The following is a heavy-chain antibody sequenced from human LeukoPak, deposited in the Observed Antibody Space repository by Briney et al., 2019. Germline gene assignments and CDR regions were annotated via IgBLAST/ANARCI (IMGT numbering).Heavy chain of an antibody. CDR2: IYHSGST. CDR3: ARVLWFGGKFDY. CDR1: GYSISSGYY. V-gene: IGHV4-38-2*01. Sequence: SETLSLTCAVSGYSISSGYYWGWIRQPPGKGLDWIGSIYHSGSTYYNPSLKSRVTISVDTSKNQFSLKLSSVTAADTAVYYCARVLWFGGKFDYWGQGTLVTVSS. D-gene: IGHD3-10*01. J-gene: IGHJ4*02.